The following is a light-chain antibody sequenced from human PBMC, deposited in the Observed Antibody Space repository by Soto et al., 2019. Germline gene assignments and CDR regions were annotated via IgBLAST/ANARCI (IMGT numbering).Light chain of an antibody. CDR2: TTS. Sequence: DIQMTQSPSSLSASVGDRVTITCRASQSINSHLNWYQQKPGKPPKLLIHTTSSLQSGVPSRFSGSGTGTDFTLTISSLQPEDFATYYCQQCDSTPQTFGGGTKVKI. J-gene: IGKJ4*01. CDR1: QSINSH. CDR3: QQCDSTPQT. V-gene: IGKV1-39*01.